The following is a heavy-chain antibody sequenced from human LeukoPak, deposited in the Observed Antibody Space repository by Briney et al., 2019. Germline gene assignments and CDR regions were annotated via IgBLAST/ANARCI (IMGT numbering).Heavy chain of an antibody. CDR3: ARARANPTVRDDAFGI. Sequence: GASVKVSCKASGYTFTSYYMHWVRQAPGQGLEWMGIINPSGGSTSYAQKFQGRVTMTRDMSTSTVYMELSSLRSEDTAVYYCARARANPTVRDDAFGIWGQGTMVTVSS. J-gene: IGHJ3*02. CDR1: GYTFTSYY. D-gene: IGHD4-17*01. V-gene: IGHV1-46*01. CDR2: INPSGGST.